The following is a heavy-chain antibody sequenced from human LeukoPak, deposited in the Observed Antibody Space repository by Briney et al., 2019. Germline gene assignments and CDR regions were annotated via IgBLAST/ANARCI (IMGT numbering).Heavy chain of an antibody. CDR3: ASGGAAMAPFGY. J-gene: IGHJ4*02. V-gene: IGHV3-13*05. CDR2: IGTAGDP. D-gene: IGHD5-18*01. CDR1: EFTFSTYD. Sequence: GGSLRLSCAAFEFTFSTYDMDWVRQGTGKGLEWVSAIGTAGDPYYPGSVKGRFTISRENAKNSLYLQMNSLRAGDTAVYYCASGGAAMAPFGYWGQGTLVTVSS.